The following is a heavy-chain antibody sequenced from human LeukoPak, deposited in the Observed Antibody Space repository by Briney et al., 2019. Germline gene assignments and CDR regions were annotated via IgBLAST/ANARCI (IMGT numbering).Heavy chain of an antibody. CDR3: AKAPATGEGYYFYYMDV. Sequence: PGGSLRLSCAASGFASRFTFSSYAMRWVRPSAGKGLEWVASINGRASTTYYADSVKGRLTISRDNSKNTLYLQMNSLGADDTAVYYCAKAPATGEGYYFYYMDVWGKGTTVTVSS. V-gene: IGHV3-23*01. CDR1: GFASRFTFSSYA. CDR2: INGRASTT. D-gene: IGHD7-27*01. J-gene: IGHJ6*03.